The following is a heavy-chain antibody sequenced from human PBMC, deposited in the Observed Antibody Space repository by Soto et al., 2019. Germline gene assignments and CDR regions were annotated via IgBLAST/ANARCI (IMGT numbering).Heavy chain of an antibody. CDR1: GFTFSSYG. D-gene: IGHD5-12*01. CDR2: ISYDGSNK. CDR3: AKDLRKLVLAHRGYEPNWFDP. Sequence: PGGSLRLSCAASGFTFSSYGMHWVRQAPGKGLEWVAVISYDGSNKYYADSVKGRFTISRDNSKNTLYLQMNSLRAEDTAVYYCAKDLRKLVLAHRGYEPNWFDPWGQGTLVTVSS. J-gene: IGHJ5*02. V-gene: IGHV3-30*18.